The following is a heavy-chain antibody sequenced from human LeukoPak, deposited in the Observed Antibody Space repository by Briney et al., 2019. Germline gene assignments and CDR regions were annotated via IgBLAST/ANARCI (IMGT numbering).Heavy chain of an antibody. V-gene: IGHV1-69*04. CDR3: ARVQQQLVNWFDP. CDR1: GYTFTSYG. J-gene: IGHJ5*02. Sequence: SVKVSCKASGYTFTSYGISWVRQAPGQGLEWMGRIIPILGIANYAQKFQGRVTITADKSTSTAYMELSSLRSEDTAVYYCARVQQQLVNWFDPWGQGTLVTVSS. CDR2: IIPILGIA. D-gene: IGHD6-13*01.